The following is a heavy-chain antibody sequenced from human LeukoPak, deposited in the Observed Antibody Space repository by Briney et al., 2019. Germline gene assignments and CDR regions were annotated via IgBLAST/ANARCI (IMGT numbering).Heavy chain of an antibody. J-gene: IGHJ4*02. CDR1: GFSFSSYW. D-gene: IGHD3-22*01. CDR2: IKYDGSHK. V-gene: IGHV3-7*01. Sequence: PGGSPRLSCVASGFSFSSYWMAWVRQAPGKGLEWVANIKYDGSHKYYVDSVKGRFTIPRDNAKNSVYLQMNSLRVDDTAVYFCASSHDSSGNDWGQGTMVTVSS. CDR3: ASSHDSSGND.